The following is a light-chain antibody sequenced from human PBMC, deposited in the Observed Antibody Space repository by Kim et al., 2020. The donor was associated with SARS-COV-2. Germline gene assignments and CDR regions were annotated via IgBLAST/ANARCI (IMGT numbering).Light chain of an antibody. CDR2: DAS. J-gene: IGKJ2*01. V-gene: IGKV1-33*01. CDR3: QQHNNIPYT. Sequence: DIQMTQSPSSLSASVGDRVTITCQASQDITKSLNWYQHKPGQAPRLLIYDASNLETGVPSRFSGSGFGTHFLFSISSLQPEDIATYYCQQHNNIPYTFGQGTKLEI. CDR1: QDITKS.